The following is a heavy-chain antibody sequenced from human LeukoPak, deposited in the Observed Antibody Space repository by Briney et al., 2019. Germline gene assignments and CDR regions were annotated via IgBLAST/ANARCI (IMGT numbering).Heavy chain of an antibody. CDR2: IYYNGRT. CDR1: GGPVSGYY. J-gene: IGHJ4*02. Sequence: PLETLPLTCTVSGGPVSGYYWNWIRQPPGKGLEWIGYIYYNGRTNYNPSLKSRVTISVDTSKNQFSLKLSSVTVTDTAVYYCAGTRYFDWLLPELDYWGQGSLVTVSS. CDR3: AGTRYFDWLLPELDY. V-gene: IGHV4-59*02. D-gene: IGHD3-9*01.